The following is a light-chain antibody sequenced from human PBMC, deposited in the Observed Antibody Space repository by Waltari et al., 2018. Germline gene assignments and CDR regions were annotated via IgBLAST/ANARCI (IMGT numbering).Light chain of an antibody. CDR3: QQRSHWPLT. J-gene: IGKJ4*01. Sequence: IVFTHSPATLSLSTGERSILSCRASQSVVSYLAWYQQRRGQAPRLLIYDASYRATGIPARFSGSGSGTDFTLTISSLEPEDFAVYYCQQRSHWPLTFGGGTKVEIK. V-gene: IGKV3-11*01. CDR2: DAS. CDR1: QSVVSY.